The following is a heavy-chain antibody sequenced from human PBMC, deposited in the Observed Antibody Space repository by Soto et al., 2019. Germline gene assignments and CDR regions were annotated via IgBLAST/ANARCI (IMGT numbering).Heavy chain of an antibody. CDR1: GDSITSYY. D-gene: IGHD6-19*01. Sequence: VQLQESGPGLVKPSETLSLTCTVSGDSITSYYWSWVRQPPGKGLEWIGYIYNSGSTNYNPSLKSRVTILIDTSKNEFSLQLTSVTAADTAVYYGARVTGLVSGFDYWGQGTLVTVSS. V-gene: IGHV4-59*01. CDR2: IYNSGST. J-gene: IGHJ4*02. CDR3: ARVTGLVSGFDY.